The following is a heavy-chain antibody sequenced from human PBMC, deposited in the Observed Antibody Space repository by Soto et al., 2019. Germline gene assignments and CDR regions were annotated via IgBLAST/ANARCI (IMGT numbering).Heavy chain of an antibody. CDR2: IVVSSGNT. CDR3: AADPYCGGDCYFDY. V-gene: IGHV1-58*01. J-gene: IGHJ4*02. D-gene: IGHD2-21*02. Sequence: GASVQGPCKAAGFTFFTSAVQWVRQARGQGPEWIGWIVVSSGNTNYAQKFQERVTITRDMSTNTAYMELTSLRSEDTAVYYCAADPYCGGDCYFDYWGQGIVVTVSS. CDR1: GFTFFTSA.